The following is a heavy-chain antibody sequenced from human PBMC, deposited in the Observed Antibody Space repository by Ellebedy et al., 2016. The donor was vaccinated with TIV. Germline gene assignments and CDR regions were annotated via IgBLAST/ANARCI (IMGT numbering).Heavy chain of an antibody. D-gene: IGHD6-19*01. Sequence: GESLKISCAASGFTFSNYWMTWVRQAPGKGLEWVANIKQDGSERYYVDSVKGRFAISRDNAKNSLYLQMKSLGDEDTAVYYCARDQWLGRAYYFDYWGQGTLVTVSS. CDR2: IKQDGSER. CDR3: ARDQWLGRAYYFDY. J-gene: IGHJ4*02. CDR1: GFTFSNYW. V-gene: IGHV3-7*01.